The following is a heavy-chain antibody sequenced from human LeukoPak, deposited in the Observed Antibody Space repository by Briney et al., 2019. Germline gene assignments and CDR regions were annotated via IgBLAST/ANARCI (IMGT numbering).Heavy chain of an antibody. Sequence: ASVKVSCKASGYTFTSYDINWVRQATGQGLEWMGWMNPNSGNTGYAQKFQGRVTMTRNTSISTAYMELSSLRSEDTAVYYCANDYGGDGLFDYWSQGTLVTVSS. D-gene: IGHD4-23*01. J-gene: IGHJ4*02. V-gene: IGHV1-8*01. CDR3: ANDYGGDGLFDY. CDR2: MNPNSGNT. CDR1: GYTFTSYD.